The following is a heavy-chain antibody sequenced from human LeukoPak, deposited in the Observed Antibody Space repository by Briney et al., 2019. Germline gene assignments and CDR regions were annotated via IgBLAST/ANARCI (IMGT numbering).Heavy chain of an antibody. CDR1: GASISSLY. CDR3: ASESRQLGN. Sequence: SETLSLTCTVSGASISSLYWSWIRQPPGRGLEWIGFISSSGSPTYNPSLNSRVTISLDTSKNQFSLKMNYVTAADTAVYYCASESRQLGNWGQGTLVTVSS. D-gene: IGHD1-1*01. J-gene: IGHJ4*02. V-gene: IGHV4-59*01. CDR2: ISSSGSP.